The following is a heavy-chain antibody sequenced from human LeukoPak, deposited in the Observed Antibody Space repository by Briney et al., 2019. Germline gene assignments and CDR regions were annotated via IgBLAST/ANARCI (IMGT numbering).Heavy chain of an antibody. CDR1: GGSISSGSYY. CDR3: AREIPYYYYYGMDV. Sequence: SETLSLTCTVSGGSISSGSYYWSWIRQPAGKGLEWIGRIYTSGSTNYNPSLKSRVTISVDTSKNQFSLKLSSVTAADTAVYYCAREIPYYYYYGMDVWGQGTTVTVSS. CDR2: IYTSGST. J-gene: IGHJ6*02. V-gene: IGHV4-61*02. D-gene: IGHD2-2*02.